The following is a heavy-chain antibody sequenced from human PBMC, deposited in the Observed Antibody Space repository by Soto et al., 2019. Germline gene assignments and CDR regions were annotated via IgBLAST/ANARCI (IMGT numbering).Heavy chain of an antibody. Sequence: QLQLQESGPGLVKPSQTLSITCTVSGGSISRGGYFWSWIRQHPGKGLEWIGYIYYSGTTYYNPSLKSRLTISVDTSKNQFSLNLMSVTAADTALYYCARVESSGTFDYWGQGTLVIVSS. CDR2: IYYSGTT. J-gene: IGHJ4*02. CDR1: GGSISRGGYF. V-gene: IGHV4-31*03. CDR3: ARVESSGTFDY. D-gene: IGHD3-10*01.